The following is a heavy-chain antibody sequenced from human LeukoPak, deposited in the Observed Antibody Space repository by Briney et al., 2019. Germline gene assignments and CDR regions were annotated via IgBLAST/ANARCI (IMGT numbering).Heavy chain of an antibody. CDR1: GFAFSTYT. Sequence: GGSLRLSCAACGFAFSTYTMNWARQSAGKGLEWVASINSGGTTTHYADSVKGRFTISRDNAQNVLYLQMNGLRADDAAVYYCLRGDSRDFWGQGTLVTVSS. D-gene: IGHD3-22*01. J-gene: IGHJ4*02. CDR3: LRGDSRDF. CDR2: INSGGTTT. V-gene: IGHV3-21*06.